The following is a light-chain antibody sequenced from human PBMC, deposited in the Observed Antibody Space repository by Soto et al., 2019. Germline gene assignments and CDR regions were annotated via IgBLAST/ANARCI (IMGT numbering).Light chain of an antibody. V-gene: IGKV3D-15*03. CDR2: EIS. CDR1: QSVSSN. CDR3: QQYNSLPLT. Sequence: ETVMTQSPATLSVSPGERATLSCRASQSVSSNLAWYQQKPGQPPRLLIYEISNRATGIPTRFSGSGSGTEFNLTISVLQSEDCAVYNCQQYNSLPLTFGGGTKVEIK. J-gene: IGKJ4*01.